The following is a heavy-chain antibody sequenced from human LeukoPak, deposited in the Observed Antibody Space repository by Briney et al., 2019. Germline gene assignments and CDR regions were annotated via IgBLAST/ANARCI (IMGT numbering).Heavy chain of an antibody. Sequence: GGSLRLSCAASGFXFSSYSMNWVRQAPGKGLEWVSYISSSSSTIYYADSVKGRFTISRDNAKNSLYLQMNSLRGEDTAVYYCARGEAVVVVGNHWGQGTLVTVSS. CDR3: ARGEAVVVVGNH. CDR2: ISSSSSTI. J-gene: IGHJ4*02. V-gene: IGHV3-48*01. CDR1: GFXFSSYS. D-gene: IGHD2-15*01.